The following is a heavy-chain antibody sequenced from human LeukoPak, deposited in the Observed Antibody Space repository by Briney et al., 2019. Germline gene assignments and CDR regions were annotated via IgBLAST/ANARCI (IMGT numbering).Heavy chain of an antibody. V-gene: IGHV4-34*01. J-gene: IGHJ6*03. CDR1: GGSFSGYY. CDR2: INHSGST. Sequence: SETLSLTCAVYGGSFSGYYWSWIRQPPGKGLEWIGEINHSGSTYYNPSLKSRVTISVDTSKNQFSLKLSSVTAADTAVYYCAREKGGVDSLTMVRGVMKEDSYYYYMDVWGKGTTVTISS. CDR3: AREKGGVDSLTMVRGVMKEDSYYYYMDV. D-gene: IGHD3-10*01.